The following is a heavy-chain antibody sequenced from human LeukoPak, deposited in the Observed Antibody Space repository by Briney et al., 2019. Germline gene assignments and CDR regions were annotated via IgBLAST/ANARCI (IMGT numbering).Heavy chain of an antibody. V-gene: IGHV4-4*02. CDR2: IYHSGST. D-gene: IGHD3-9*01. Sequence: SETLSLTCAVSGGSISSSNWWSWVRQPPGKGREWIGEIYHSGSTNYNPSLKSRVTISVDKSKNQFSLKLSSVTAADTAVYYCASVPDYDILTGYSPYYFDYWGQGALVTVSS. CDR3: ASVPDYDILTGYSPYYFDY. CDR1: GGSISSSNW. J-gene: IGHJ4*02.